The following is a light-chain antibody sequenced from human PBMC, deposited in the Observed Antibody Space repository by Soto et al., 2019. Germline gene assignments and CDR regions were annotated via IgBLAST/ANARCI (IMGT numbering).Light chain of an antibody. CDR2: GAS. CDR3: QQRSNWSIT. J-gene: IGKJ5*01. CDR1: QSVSRNY. V-gene: IGKV3D-20*02. Sequence: EVVLTQSPGTLSLSPGERATLSCRASQSVSRNYLAWYQQKPGQAPSLLIYGASTRATGIPARFSGSGSGTDFTLTISSLEPEDFAVYHCQQRSNWSITFGQGTRLEIK.